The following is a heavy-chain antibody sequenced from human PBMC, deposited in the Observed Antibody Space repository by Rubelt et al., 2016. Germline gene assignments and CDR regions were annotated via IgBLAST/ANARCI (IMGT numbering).Heavy chain of an antibody. CDR3: ARSPRYDFEDNWFDP. J-gene: IGHJ5*02. Sequence: QVQLVQSGAEVKKPGASVKVSCKASGYTFTSYYMHWVRQAPGQGLEWMGIINPSGGSTSYDSKVQGRVTMTRDTSTSTVYMGLSSLRSEDTAVYYCARSPRYDFEDNWFDPRGQGTLVTVSS. V-gene: IGHV1-46*01. CDR2: INPSGGST. D-gene: IGHD3-3*01. CDR1: GYTFTSYY.